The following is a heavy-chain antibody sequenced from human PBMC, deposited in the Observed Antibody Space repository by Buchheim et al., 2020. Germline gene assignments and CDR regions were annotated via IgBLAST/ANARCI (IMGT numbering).Heavy chain of an antibody. CDR2: ISSSVSTV. J-gene: IGHJ4*02. V-gene: IGHV3-48*03. D-gene: IGHD6-19*01. CDR1: GFTFSGYE. CDR3: ARGLSITVAGTSY. Sequence: EVQLVESGGGLVQPGGSLRLSCAASGFTFSGYEMNWVRQAPGKGLEWVSFISSSVSTVYYADSVQGRFTISRDNAKNSLDLQMNSLRAEDTAVYYCARGLSITVAGTSYWGQGTL.